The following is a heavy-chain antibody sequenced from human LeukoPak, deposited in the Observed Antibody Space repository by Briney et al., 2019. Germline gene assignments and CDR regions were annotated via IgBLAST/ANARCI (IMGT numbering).Heavy chain of an antibody. CDR1: GFSFSSYW. CDR3: ARGGGHLDC. V-gene: IGHV3-7*03. J-gene: IGHJ4*02. Sequence: GGSLRLSCAASGFSFSSYWMSWVRQAPGKGLEWVANIKRDGSDKYYLTSVRGRFTISRDNAKNSLFLQMNSLRVEDTAVYYCARGGGHLDCWGQGTLVTVSS. CDR2: IKRDGSDK. D-gene: IGHD4-23*01.